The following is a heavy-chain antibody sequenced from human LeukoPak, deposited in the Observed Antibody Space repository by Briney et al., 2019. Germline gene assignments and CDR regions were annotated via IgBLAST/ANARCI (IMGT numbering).Heavy chain of an antibody. CDR1: GFTFSSYW. J-gene: IGHJ4*02. V-gene: IGHV3-7*01. CDR2: IKYDGNEE. Sequence: QAGGSLRLSCAASGFTFSSYWMRWMRQAPGKGLEWVANIKYDGNEECYVDSVKGRFTISRDNAKNSLYLQLNSLRVEDTAVYYCKSGGAAPGSFDYWGQGTLVTVSP. D-gene: IGHD1-1*01. CDR3: KSGGAAPGSFDY.